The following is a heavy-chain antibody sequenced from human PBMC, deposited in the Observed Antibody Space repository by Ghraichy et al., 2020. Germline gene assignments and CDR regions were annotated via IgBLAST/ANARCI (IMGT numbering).Heavy chain of an antibody. CDR3: ARAWGSYSGFDY. Sequence: GGSLRLSCAASGFTFSSYSMNWVRQAPGKGLEWVSSISSSSSYIYYADSVKGRFTISRDNAKNSLYLQMNSLRAEDTAVYYCARAWGSYSGFDYWGQGTLVTVSS. D-gene: IGHD1-26*01. V-gene: IGHV3-21*01. CDR2: ISSSSSYI. J-gene: IGHJ4*02. CDR1: GFTFSSYS.